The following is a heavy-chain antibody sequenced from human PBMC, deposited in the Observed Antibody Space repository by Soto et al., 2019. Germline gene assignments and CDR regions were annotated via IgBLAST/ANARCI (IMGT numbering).Heavy chain of an antibody. CDR1: GDSVSSNSSA. CDR3: ARDFTAAAGLWNWFDP. Sequence: SQTLSLTFAISGDSVSSNSSAWNCISQSPSRGLEWLGRTYYRSKWYNDYAVSVKSRITINPDTSKNQFSLQLNSVTPEDTAVYYCARDFTAAAGLWNWFDPWGQGTLVTVSS. J-gene: IGHJ5*02. CDR2: TYYRSKWYN. V-gene: IGHV6-1*01. D-gene: IGHD6-13*01.